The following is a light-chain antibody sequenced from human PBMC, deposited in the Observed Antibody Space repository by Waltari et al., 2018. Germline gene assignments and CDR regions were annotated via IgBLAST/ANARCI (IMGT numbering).Light chain of an antibody. CDR3: QQHNGTPELT. CDR1: QNINSN. V-gene: IGKV1-39*01. CDR2: GAS. Sequence: EIQMTQSPASLSPSLGDRVTITCRASQNINSNLNWYQQKPGKAPKVIIYGASSLQTGIPARFSGSGSGTEFTLTISSLQSEDSAVYFCQQHNGTPELTFGGGTKVEL. J-gene: IGKJ4*01.